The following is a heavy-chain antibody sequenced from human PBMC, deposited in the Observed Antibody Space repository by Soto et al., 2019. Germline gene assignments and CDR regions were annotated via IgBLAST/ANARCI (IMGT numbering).Heavy chain of an antibody. CDR3: ARDRTITFGGVIGGMDV. Sequence: SETLSLTCTVSGGSISSYYWSWIRQPPGKGLEWIGYISYSGSTNYNPSLKSRVTISADTSKNQFSLKLSSVTAADTAVYYCARDRTITFGGVIGGMDVWGQGTTVTVSS. CDR2: ISYSGST. CDR1: GGSISSYY. D-gene: IGHD3-16*02. J-gene: IGHJ6*02. V-gene: IGHV4-59*01.